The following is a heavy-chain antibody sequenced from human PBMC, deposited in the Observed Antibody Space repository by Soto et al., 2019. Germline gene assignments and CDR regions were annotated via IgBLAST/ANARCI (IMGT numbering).Heavy chain of an antibody. Sequence: QITLKETGPTLVKPTQTLTLTCTFSGFSLTTSGVGVGWIRQPPGKALEWLALISWDDDKLSRPSLKSRLTITKDTSKNRGVLTMRNMDPVDTATYFGASREGGGEVDYWGQGSLVTVSS. V-gene: IGHV2-5*02. CDR1: GFSLTTSGVG. CDR2: ISWDDDK. D-gene: IGHD3-16*01. CDR3: ASREGGGEVDY. J-gene: IGHJ4*02.